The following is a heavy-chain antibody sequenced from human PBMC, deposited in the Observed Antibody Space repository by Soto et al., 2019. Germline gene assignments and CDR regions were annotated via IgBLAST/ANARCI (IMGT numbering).Heavy chain of an antibody. V-gene: IGHV1-8*01. J-gene: IGHJ6*03. CDR2: MNPNSGNT. Sequence: QVQLVQSGAEVKKPGASVKVSCKASGYTFTSYDINWVRQATGQGLEWMGWMNPNSGNTGYAQKFQGRVTMTRNTYISTAYMERSSLRSEDTAVYYCARVVPAAINFGYDYYYMDVWGKGTTVTVSS. CDR3: ARVVPAAINFGYDYYYMDV. D-gene: IGHD2-2*01. CDR1: GYTFTSYD.